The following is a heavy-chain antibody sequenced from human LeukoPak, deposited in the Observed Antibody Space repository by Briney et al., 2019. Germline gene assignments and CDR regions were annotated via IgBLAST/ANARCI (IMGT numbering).Heavy chain of an antibody. D-gene: IGHD2-15*01. CDR2: ISSSSSAI. CDR3: AQKGGTDH. CDR1: GFTFSRFG. J-gene: IGHJ4*02. Sequence: GGSLRLSCAASGFTFSRFGMNWVRQAPGKGLEWISYISSSSSAIYYADSVKGRFTISRDNAKNSLYLQMNSLRDEDTAVYYCAQKGGTDHWGQGTLVTVSS. V-gene: IGHV3-48*02.